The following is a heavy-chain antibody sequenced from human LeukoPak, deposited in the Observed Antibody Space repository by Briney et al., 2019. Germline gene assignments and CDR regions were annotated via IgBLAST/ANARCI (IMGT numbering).Heavy chain of an antibody. Sequence: ASVKVSCKASGYTFTSYGISLVRQAPGQGLEGMGWISAYNGNTNYAQKLQGRVTMTTDTSTSTAYTELRSLRADDTAVYHCARDGYCSSTSCYTGYDYWGQGSLVTVSS. CDR2: ISAYNGNT. D-gene: IGHD2-2*02. CDR1: GYTFTSYG. V-gene: IGHV1-18*01. CDR3: ARDGYCSSTSCYTGYDY. J-gene: IGHJ4*02.